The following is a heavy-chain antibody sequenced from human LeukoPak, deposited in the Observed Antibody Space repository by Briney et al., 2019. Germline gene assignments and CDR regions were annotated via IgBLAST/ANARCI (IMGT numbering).Heavy chain of an antibody. D-gene: IGHD5-24*01. CDR3: ARGGKMATPQIDY. J-gene: IGHJ4*02. CDR1: GGSFSGYY. V-gene: IGHV4-31*11. CDR2: IYYSGST. Sequence: SETLSLTCAVYGGSFSGYYWSWIRQHPGKGLEWIGYIYYSGSTYYNPSLKSRVTISVDTSKNQFSLKLSSVTAADTAVYYCARGGKMATPQIDYWGQGTLVTVSS.